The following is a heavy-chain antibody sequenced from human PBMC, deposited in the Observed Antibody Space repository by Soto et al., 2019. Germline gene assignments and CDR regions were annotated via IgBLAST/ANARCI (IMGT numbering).Heavy chain of an antibody. CDR2: ISSSGTTI. V-gene: IGHV3-11*01. CDR1: GFTFSDYF. D-gene: IGHD2-15*01. Sequence: PGGSLRLSCAASGFTFSDYFMTWIRQAPGKGLEWVSYISSSGTTIFYADSVQGRFTISRDNAKKSLYLEINSLRAEDTAVYYCARDCGRFYSGFDSWGQGTLVTVSS. J-gene: IGHJ4*02. CDR3: ARDCGRFYSGFDS.